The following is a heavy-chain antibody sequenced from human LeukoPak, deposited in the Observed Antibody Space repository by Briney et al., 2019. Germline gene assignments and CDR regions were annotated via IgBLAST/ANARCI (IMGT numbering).Heavy chain of an antibody. D-gene: IGHD2-15*01. CDR3: ARGPAASYYFDY. CDR1: GGSISSSNW. J-gene: IGHJ4*02. CDR2: IYHSGST. V-gene: IGHV4-4*02. Sequence: SGTLSLTCAVSGGSISSSNWWSWVRQPPGKGLEWIGEIYHSGSTNYNPSLKSQVTISVDKSKNQFSLKLSSVTAADTAVYYCARGPAASYYFDYWGQGTLVTVSS.